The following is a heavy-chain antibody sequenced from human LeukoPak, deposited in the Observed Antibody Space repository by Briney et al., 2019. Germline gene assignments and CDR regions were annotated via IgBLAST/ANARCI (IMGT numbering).Heavy chain of an antibody. CDR2: INPNSGGT. V-gene: IGHV1-2*02. J-gene: IGHJ2*01. Sequence: ASVKVSCKASGYTFTGYYMHWVRQAPGQGLEWMGWINPNSGGTNYAQKFQGRVTMTRDTSISTAYMELSRLRSDDTAVYYCARDNPHYYDSSGYYAWYFDLWGRGTLFTVSS. D-gene: IGHD3-22*01. CDR1: GYTFTGYY. CDR3: ARDNPHYYDSSGYYAWYFDL.